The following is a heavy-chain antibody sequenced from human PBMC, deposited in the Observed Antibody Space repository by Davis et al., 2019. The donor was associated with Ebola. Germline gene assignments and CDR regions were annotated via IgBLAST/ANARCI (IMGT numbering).Heavy chain of an antibody. D-gene: IGHD3-22*01. J-gene: IGHJ5*02. V-gene: IGHV3-48*04. Sequence: PGGSLRLSCAASGFTFSSYWMHWVRQAPGKGLEWVSYISSSGSTIYYADSVKGRFTISRDNAKNSLYLQMNSLRAEDTAVYYCARVLPITMIVVVNWGWFDPWGQGTLVTVSS. CDR3: ARVLPITMIVVVNWGWFDP. CDR1: GFTFSSYW. CDR2: ISSSGSTI.